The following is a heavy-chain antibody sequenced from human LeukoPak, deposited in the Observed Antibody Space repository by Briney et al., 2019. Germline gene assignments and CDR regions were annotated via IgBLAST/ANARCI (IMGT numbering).Heavy chain of an antibody. CDR2: IYHSGST. J-gene: IGHJ4*02. CDR1: GGFNTHYY. Sequence: TSETLSLTCSVSGGFNTHYYWSWIRQPPGKGLEWIGYIYHSGSTNYNPSLKSRVTISVDTSKNHFSLKLSSVTAADTAVYYCARGGATTVTKNSYFDYWGQGTLVTVSS. CDR3: ARGGATTVTKNSYFDY. V-gene: IGHV4-59*12. D-gene: IGHD4-17*01.